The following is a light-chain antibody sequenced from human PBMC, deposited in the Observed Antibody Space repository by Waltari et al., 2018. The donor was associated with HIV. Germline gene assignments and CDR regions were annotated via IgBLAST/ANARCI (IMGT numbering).Light chain of an antibody. V-gene: IGKV3-15*01. J-gene: IGKJ2*01. Sequence: QSPATLSVSPGERVTVSCRASESVSRDLAWYQQKPGQAPRLLIFGASTRATDVPARFSGSGSGTEFTLTISRLQSEDFAVYYCQQYNDWPPYTFGQGTKLEIK. CDR1: ESVSRD. CDR2: GAS. CDR3: QQYNDWPPYT.